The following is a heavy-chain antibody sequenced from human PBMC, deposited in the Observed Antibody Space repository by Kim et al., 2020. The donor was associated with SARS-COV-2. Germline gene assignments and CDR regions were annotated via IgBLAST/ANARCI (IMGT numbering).Heavy chain of an antibody. CDR3: TRGAADSWYFGL. CDR1: GYSFTTYA. D-gene: IGHD6-13*01. V-gene: IGHV7-4-1*02. J-gene: IGHJ2*01. Sequence: ASVKVSCEASGYSFTTYAMNWVRQAPGQGLEWMGWINTETGTPMYAQGFAGRFVFSLDTSVTTAYLQIRSIEADDSAVYFCTRGAADSWYFGLWGPGTLV. CDR2: INTETGTP.